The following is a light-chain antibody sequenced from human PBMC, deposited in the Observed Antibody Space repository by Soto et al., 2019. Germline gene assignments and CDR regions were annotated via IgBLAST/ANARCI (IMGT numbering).Light chain of an antibody. J-gene: IGLJ1*01. CDR3: QSYDSSLSAYV. CDR2: GNN. Sequence: QSVLTQPPSVSGAPGQRITTSCTGSNSNIGAPYDVHWYQQLPGTAPKLLIYGNNNRPSGVPDRFSRSKSGTSASLAITGLQAEDEADYYCQSYDSSLSAYVFGSGTKLTVL. CDR1: NSNIGAPYD. V-gene: IGLV1-40*01.